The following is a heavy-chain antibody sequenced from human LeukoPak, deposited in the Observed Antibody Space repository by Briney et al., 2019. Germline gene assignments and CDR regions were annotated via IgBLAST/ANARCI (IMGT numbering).Heavy chain of an antibody. CDR1: GFTFSNYG. J-gene: IGHJ4*02. D-gene: IGHD2-21*01. V-gene: IGHV3-30*18. CDR2: ITYDVSKK. CDR3: AKDRAGGANSYYLDN. Sequence: PGGSLRLSCGASGFTFSNYGMHWVRQAPGKGLEWVAVITYDVSKKYYAEPAKGRFTISRENSKSTLFLQMNSLRPEDTAVYYCAKDRAGGANSYYLDNWGQGTLVPVSS.